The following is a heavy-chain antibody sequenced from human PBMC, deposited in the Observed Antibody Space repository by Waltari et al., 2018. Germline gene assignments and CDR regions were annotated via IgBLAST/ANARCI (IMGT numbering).Heavy chain of an antibody. V-gene: IGHV3-7*01. CDR3: ARDLRSWPYYLDY. CDR1: GFTFSNYW. Sequence: EVQLVESGGALVQPGGSLRRSCAASGFTFSNYWMNWVRQAPGGGLEWVSRIKKRGNHKTDGVSVSGRFTISRDYAKKSVYLELNSLRADATAVYYCARDLRSWPYYLDYWGQGTLVTVSS. CDR2: IKKRGNHK. D-gene: IGHD6-13*01. J-gene: IGHJ4*02.